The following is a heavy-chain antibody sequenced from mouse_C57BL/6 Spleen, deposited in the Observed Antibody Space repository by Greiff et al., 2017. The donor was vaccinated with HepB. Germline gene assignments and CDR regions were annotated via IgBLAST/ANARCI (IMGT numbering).Heavy chain of an antibody. D-gene: IGHD2-4*01. Sequence: VQLQQSGPGMVKPSQSLSLTCTVTGYSITSGYDWHWIRHFPGNKLEWMGYISYSGSTNYNPSLKSRISITHDTSKNHFFLKLNSVTTEDTATYYCARGGILTDYDDYAMDYWGQGTSVTVSS. V-gene: IGHV3-1*01. CDR1: GYSITSGYD. CDR3: ARGGILTDYDDYAMDY. J-gene: IGHJ4*01. CDR2: ISYSGST.